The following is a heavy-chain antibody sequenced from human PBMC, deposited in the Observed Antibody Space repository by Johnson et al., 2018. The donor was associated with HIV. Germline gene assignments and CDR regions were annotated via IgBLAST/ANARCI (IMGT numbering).Heavy chain of an antibody. CDR1: GFTFSSYG. D-gene: IGHD1-26*01. Sequence: QVHLVESGGGVVQPGRSLRLSCAASGFTFSSYGMHWVRQAPGKGLEWVAVIWYDGSNKYYADSVKGRFTISRDNSKNTLYLQMNSLRAEDTAVYYCARSSGSYLDDAFDIWGQGTMVTVSS. CDR3: ARSSGSYLDDAFDI. CDR2: IWYDGSNK. J-gene: IGHJ3*02. V-gene: IGHV3-33*01.